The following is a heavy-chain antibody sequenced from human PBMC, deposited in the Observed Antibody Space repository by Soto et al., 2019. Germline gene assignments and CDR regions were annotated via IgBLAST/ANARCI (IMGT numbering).Heavy chain of an antibody. J-gene: IGHJ5*02. V-gene: IGHV4-34*01. Sequence: SETLSLTCAVYGGSFSGYYWSWIRQPPGKGLEWIGEINHSGSTNYNPSLKSRVTISVDTSKNQLSLKLSSVTAADTAVYYCARAVGTSAARTVGGLDPWVQGSLVT. CDR3: ARAVGTSAARTVGGLDP. CDR2: INHSGST. CDR1: GGSFSGYY. D-gene: IGHD6-6*01.